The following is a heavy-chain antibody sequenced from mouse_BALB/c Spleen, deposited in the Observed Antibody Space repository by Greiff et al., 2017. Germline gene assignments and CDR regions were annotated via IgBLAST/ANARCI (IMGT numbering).Heavy chain of an antibody. V-gene: IGHV5-6-2*01. D-gene: IGHD1-2*01. CDR3: ARRDYYGTYAMDY. CDR1: GFTFSSYY. Sequence: EVMLVESGGGLVKLGGSLKLSCAASGFTFSSYYMSWVRQTPEKRLELVAAINSNGGSTYYPDTVKGRFTISRDNAKNTLYLQMSSLKSEDTALYYCARRDYYGTYAMDYWGQGTSVTVSS. CDR2: INSNGGST. J-gene: IGHJ4*01.